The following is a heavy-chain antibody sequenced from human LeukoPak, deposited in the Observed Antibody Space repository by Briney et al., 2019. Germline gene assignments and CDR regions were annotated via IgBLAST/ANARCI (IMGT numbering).Heavy chain of an antibody. CDR2: ISSSSSYI. J-gene: IGHJ6*02. CDR1: GFTFSSYS. D-gene: IGHD3-9*01. V-gene: IGHV3-21*01. CDR3: ARDPDDIFYGMDV. Sequence: GGSLRLSCAAPGFTFSSYSMNWVRQAPGKGLEWVSSISSSSSYIYYADSVKGRFTISRDNAKNSLYLQMNSLRAEDTAVYYCARDPDDIFYGMDVWGQGTTVTVSS.